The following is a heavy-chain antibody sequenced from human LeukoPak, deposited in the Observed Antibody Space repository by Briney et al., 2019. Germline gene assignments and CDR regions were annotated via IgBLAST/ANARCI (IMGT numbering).Heavy chain of an antibody. CDR1: GYTFTSYG. CDR3: ATGDVNNYDFWSGYFPFDY. V-gene: IGHV1-18*01. D-gene: IGHD3-3*01. CDR2: ISTYNGDT. J-gene: IGHJ4*02. Sequence: ASVKVSCKASGYTFTSYGISWVRQAPGQGLEWMGWISTYNGDTNYAQKLQGRVTMTTDTSTSTAYMELSSLRSEDTAVYYCATGDVNNYDFWSGYFPFDYWGQGTLVTVSS.